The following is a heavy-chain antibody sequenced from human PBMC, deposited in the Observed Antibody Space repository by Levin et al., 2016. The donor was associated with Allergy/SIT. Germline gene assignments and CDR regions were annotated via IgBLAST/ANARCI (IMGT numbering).Heavy chain of an antibody. V-gene: IGHV5-51*01. CDR3: ARLNYYDSSGCDY. J-gene: IGHJ4*02. CDR2: IYPGDSDT. D-gene: IGHD3-22*01. Sequence: GCVRQMPGKGLEWMGIIYPGDSDTRYSPSFQGQVTISADKSISTAYLQWSSLRASDTAMYYCARLNYYDSSGCDYWGQGTLVTVSS.